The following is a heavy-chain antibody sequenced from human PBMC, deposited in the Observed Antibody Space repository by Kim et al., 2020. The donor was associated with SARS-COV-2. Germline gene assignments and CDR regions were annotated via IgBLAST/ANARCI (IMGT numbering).Heavy chain of an antibody. Sequence: SETLSLTCTVSGDSIDSTDHWGWIRQPPGTGLEWIATISYTGSTYYNPSLKNRVTISGDSSKKQFSLRLTSVTASDTAVYYCARHDHLRTLQNNWFDPWG. J-gene: IGHJ5*02. CDR1: GDSIDSTDH. CDR2: ISYTGST. V-gene: IGHV4-39*01. CDR3: ARHDHLRTLQNNWFDP.